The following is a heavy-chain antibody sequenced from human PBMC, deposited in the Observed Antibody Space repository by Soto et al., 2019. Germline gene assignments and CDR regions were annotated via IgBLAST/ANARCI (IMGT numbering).Heavy chain of an antibody. Sequence: GGSLRLSCTASGFTFSEYGIHGVRQAPGKGLEWVAVISYGGSHKYYAGSVKGRFTISRDDSKNTVYLQMNSLKTDDTAVYYCAKEMFPRTVLDSSSPWGDFWGRGSLVTVSS. D-gene: IGHD2-15*01. J-gene: IGHJ4*02. CDR3: AKEMFPRTVLDSSSPWGDF. CDR2: ISYGGSHK. V-gene: IGHV3-30*18. CDR1: GFTFSEYG.